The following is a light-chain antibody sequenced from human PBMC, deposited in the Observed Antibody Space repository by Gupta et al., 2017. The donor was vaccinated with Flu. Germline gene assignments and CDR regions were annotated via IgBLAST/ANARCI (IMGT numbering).Light chain of an antibody. CDR2: WAS. J-gene: IGKJ5*01. V-gene: IGKV4-1*01. CDR1: QSVVYSSNNKHY. CDR3: QQYYCTPRHA. Sequence: GETATINCKSSQSVVYSSNNKHYLAWYEQKPGQPPKLLIYWASTREAGVPDRFSGSGFGRDFTLTISSLQVKDVALYYCQQYYCTPRHAFGQGTRLEIK.